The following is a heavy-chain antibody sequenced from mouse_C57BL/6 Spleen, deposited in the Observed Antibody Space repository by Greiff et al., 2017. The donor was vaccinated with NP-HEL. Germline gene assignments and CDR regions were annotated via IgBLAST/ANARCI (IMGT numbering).Heavy chain of an antibody. CDR3: ARSDDGYYDGFAY. CDR2: IDPSDSYT. J-gene: IGHJ3*01. V-gene: IGHV1-69*01. D-gene: IGHD2-3*01. Sequence: VQLQQPGAELVMPGASVKLSCKASGYTFTSYWMHWVKQRPGQGLEWIGEIDPSDSYTNYNQKFKGKSTLTVDKSSSTAYMQLSSLTSEDSAVYYCARSDDGYYDGFAYWGQGTLVTVSA. CDR1: GYTFTSYW.